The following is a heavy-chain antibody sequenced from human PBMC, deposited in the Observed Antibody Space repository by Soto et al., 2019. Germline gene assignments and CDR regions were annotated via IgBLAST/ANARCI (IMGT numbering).Heavy chain of an antibody. D-gene: IGHD3-10*01. J-gene: IGHJ6*02. Sequence: PGGSLRLSCAASGFTFSSYGMHWVRQAPGKGLEWVAVISYDGSNKYYADSVKGRFTISRDNSKNTLYLQMNSLRAEDTAVYYCAKTSTLWFGELLGMDVWGQGTTVTVSS. CDR1: GFTFSSYG. CDR3: AKTSTLWFGELLGMDV. CDR2: ISYDGSNK. V-gene: IGHV3-30*18.